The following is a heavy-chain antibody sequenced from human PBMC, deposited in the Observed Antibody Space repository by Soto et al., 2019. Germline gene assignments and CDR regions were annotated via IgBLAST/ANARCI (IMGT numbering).Heavy chain of an antibody. CDR3: AKASHQTLFSSGWYYFDY. Sequence: VVSLRLSCAASGFTFSSYGMHWARQAPGKGLEWVAVISYDGSNKYYADSVKGRFTISRDNSKNTLYLQMNSLRAEDTAVYYCAKASHQTLFSSGWYYFDYWGQGTLVTVSS. V-gene: IGHV3-30*18. D-gene: IGHD6-19*01. CDR2: ISYDGSNK. CDR1: GFTFSSYG. J-gene: IGHJ4*02.